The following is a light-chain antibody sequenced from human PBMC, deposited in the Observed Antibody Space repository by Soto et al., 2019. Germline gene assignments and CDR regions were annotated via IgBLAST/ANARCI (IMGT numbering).Light chain of an antibody. CDR2: GAS. J-gene: IGKJ3*01. CDR3: QQYGSSRFT. V-gene: IGKV3-20*01. Sequence: EIVLTQSPGTLSLSPGERATLSCRASQSITNSYLAWYQQKPGQAPWLLVYGASSRATGIPDRFSGSGSGTDFTLTISRLEPEDFAVYYCQQYGSSRFTFGPGTKVDVK. CDR1: QSITNSY.